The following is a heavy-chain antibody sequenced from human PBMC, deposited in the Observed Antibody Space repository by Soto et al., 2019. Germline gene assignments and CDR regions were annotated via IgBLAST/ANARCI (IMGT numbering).Heavy chain of an antibody. CDR1: GFTFSSYG. V-gene: IGHV3-33*08. D-gene: IGHD2-15*01. J-gene: IGHJ6*02. Sequence: LRLSCAVSGFTFSSYGMHWVRQAPGKGLEWVAVIWYDGSNKYYADSVKGRFTISRDNSKNTLYLQMNSLRAEDTAVYYCASEYCSGGSCYYYGMDVWGQGTTVTVSS. CDR2: IWYDGSNK. CDR3: ASEYCSGGSCYYYGMDV.